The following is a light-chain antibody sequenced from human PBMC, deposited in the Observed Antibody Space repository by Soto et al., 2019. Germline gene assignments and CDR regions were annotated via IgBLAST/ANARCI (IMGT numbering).Light chain of an antibody. CDR2: DGS. J-gene: IGKJ5*01. CDR3: EQRTRWPMT. CDR1: QNLHSF. V-gene: IGKV3-11*01. Sequence: SPATLSVSQGERVTLSCRASQNLHSFLNWYQQRPGQAPRPLIYDGSKRAAGVPDRIRGDGSGTDYTLTISSLEPEDFAVYYCEQRTRWPMTFGQGTRLEIK.